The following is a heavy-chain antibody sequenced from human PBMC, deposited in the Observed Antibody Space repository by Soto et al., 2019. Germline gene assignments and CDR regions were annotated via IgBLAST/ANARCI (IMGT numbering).Heavy chain of an antibody. CDR2: IYYSGST. J-gene: IGHJ6*02. Sequence: SETLSLTCTVSGGSINNYYCSWIRQPPGKGLEWIGYIYYSGSTNYNSSLKSRVTISVDTSKNQFSLKLSSVTAADTAVYYCARGIEGWYQGRYYYGMDVWGQGTTVTVSS. V-gene: IGHV4-59*01. D-gene: IGHD6-19*01. CDR3: ARGIEGWYQGRYYYGMDV. CDR1: GGSINNYY.